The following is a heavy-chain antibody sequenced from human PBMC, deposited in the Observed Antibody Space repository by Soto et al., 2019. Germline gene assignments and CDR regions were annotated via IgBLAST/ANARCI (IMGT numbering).Heavy chain of an antibody. Sequence: KPSETLSLTCSVSGGSISSNIYYWGWIRQPPGKGLEWIATVHYSGSTYYTPSLKSRVTISADTSNNQFSLRLTSVTAADTAVYYCARARATIAAAAIFDCWGQGTLVTVSS. D-gene: IGHD6-13*01. V-gene: IGHV4-39*07. CDR2: VHYSGST. CDR3: ARARATIAAAAIFDC. J-gene: IGHJ4*02. CDR1: GGSISSNIYY.